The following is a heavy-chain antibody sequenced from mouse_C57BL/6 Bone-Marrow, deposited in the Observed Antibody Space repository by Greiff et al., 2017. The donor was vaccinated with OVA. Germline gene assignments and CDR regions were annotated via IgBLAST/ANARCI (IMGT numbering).Heavy chain of an antibody. V-gene: IGHV1-64*01. D-gene: IGHD2-5*01. CDR2: IHPNSGST. CDR1: GYTFTSYW. Sequence: QVHVKQPGAELVKPGASVKLSCKASGYTFTSYWMHWVKQRPGQGLEWIGMIHPNSGSTNYNEKFKSKATLTVDKSSSTAYMQLSSLTSEDSAVYYGARTPAYYSNYDAMDYWGQGTSVTVSS. CDR3: ARTPAYYSNYDAMDY. J-gene: IGHJ4*01.